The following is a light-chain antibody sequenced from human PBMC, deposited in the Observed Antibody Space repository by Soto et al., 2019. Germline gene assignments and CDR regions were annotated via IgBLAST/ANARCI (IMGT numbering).Light chain of an antibody. CDR1: QSVSSD. J-gene: IGKJ4*01. CDR3: QQRTNWPPLT. Sequence: EIVLTLSPATLSLSPGERATFSCRASQSVSSDLVWYQQKPGQAPRLLIYDASNRATGVPARFSGSGSGTDFTLTISSLEPEDFAVYYCQQRTNWPPLTFGGGTKVEIK. V-gene: IGKV3-11*01. CDR2: DAS.